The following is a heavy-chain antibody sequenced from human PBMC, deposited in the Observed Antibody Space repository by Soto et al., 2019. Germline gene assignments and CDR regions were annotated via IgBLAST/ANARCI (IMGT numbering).Heavy chain of an antibody. CDR3: ARDTHGAGYGMDV. CDR1: GYTFTSYY. J-gene: IGHJ6*02. CDR2: INPSGGST. Sequence: QVQLVQSGAEVKKPGASVKVSCKASGYTFTSYYMHWVRQAPGQGLEWMGIINPSGGSTSYAQKFQGRVTVTRATSTSTVYRELSSLRSEDTAVYYCARDTHGAGYGMDVWGQGTTVTVSS. D-gene: IGHD3-10*01. V-gene: IGHV1-46*01.